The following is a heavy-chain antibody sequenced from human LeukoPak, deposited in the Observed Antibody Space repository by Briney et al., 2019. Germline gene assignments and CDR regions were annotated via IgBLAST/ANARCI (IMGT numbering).Heavy chain of an antibody. CDR3: ARGAVGYDYGDPLDY. CDR1: GDSISSYY. J-gene: IGHJ4*02. V-gene: IGHV4-59*01. CDR2: IYYSGST. D-gene: IGHD4-17*01. Sequence: SETLSLTCTVSGDSISSYYWSWIRQPPGKGLEWIGYIYYSGSTNYNPSLKSRVTISVDTSKNQFSLKLSSVPAADPAVYYCARGAVGYDYGDPLDYWGQGTLVTVSS.